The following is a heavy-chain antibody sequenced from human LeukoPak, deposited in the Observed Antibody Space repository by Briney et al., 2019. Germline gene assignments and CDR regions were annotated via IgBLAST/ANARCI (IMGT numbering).Heavy chain of an antibody. CDR1: GFTFSSYG. D-gene: IGHD2-21*02. Sequence: GGSLRLSCAASGFTFSSYGMHWVRQAPVKGLEWVAVIWYDGSNKYYADSVKGRFTISRDNSKNTLYLQMNSLRAEDTAVYYCAREGSIVVVTAIRYYFDYWGQGTLVTVSS. V-gene: IGHV3-33*01. CDR3: AREGSIVVVTAIRYYFDY. J-gene: IGHJ4*02. CDR2: IWYDGSNK.